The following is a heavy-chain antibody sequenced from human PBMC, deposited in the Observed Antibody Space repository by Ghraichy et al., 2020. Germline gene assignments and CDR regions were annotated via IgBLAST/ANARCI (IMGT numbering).Heavy chain of an antibody. CDR2: MNPNSGNT. CDR1: GYTFTSYD. CDR3: ARGNNKKYSTTSPVDYYYYGMDV. D-gene: IGHD6-6*01. Sequence: VKVSCKASGYTFTSYDINWVRQATGQGLEWMGWMNPNSGNTGYAQKFQGRVTMTRNTSISTAYMELSSLRSEDTAVYYCARGNNKKYSTTSPVDYYYYGMDVWGQGTTVTVSS. V-gene: IGHV1-8*01. J-gene: IGHJ6*02.